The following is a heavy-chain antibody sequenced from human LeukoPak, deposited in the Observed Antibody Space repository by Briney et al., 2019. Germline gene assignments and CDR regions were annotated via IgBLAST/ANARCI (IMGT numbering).Heavy chain of an antibody. D-gene: IGHD3-10*01. V-gene: IGHV3-30*04. CDR3: TTYYLLVRTFDY. Sequence: GGSLRLSCAASGFTFSSYAMHWVRQAPGKGLEWVAVISYDGSNKYYADSVKGRFTISRGNSKNTLYLQMNSLRAEDTAVYYCTTYYLLVRTFDYWGQGTLVTVSS. CDR1: GFTFSSYA. CDR2: ISYDGSNK. J-gene: IGHJ4*02.